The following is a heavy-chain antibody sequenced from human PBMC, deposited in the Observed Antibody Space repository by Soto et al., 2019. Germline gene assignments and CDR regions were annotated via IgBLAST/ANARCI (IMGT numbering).Heavy chain of an antibody. J-gene: IGHJ4*01. CDR2: INPYNGNT. CDR1: GYSFSSYG. V-gene: IGHV1-18*04. D-gene: IGHD1-26*01. CDR3: ARDPGAAAFDY. Sequence: QVQLVQPGAEVKEPGASVKVSCKASGYSFSSYGVSWVRQAPGQGLEWIGWINPYNGNTLNAQNLQGRVTLPTDTSTSTAYMELRSLRSDDTAIYYCARDPGAAAFDYWGQGPLVTVSS.